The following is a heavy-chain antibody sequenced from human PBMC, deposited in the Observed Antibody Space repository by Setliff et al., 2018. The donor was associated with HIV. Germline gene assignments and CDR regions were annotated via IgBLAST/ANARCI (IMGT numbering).Heavy chain of an antibody. CDR2: INPNTGAT. CDR3: ARGPVGGTVDY. Sequence: ASVKVSCKASGYTFTDYYMHWVRQAPGRGLEWMGWINPNTGATNYAQTFQGRVTVTRDTSIRTAYMDLSSLRSDDTALYYCARGPVGGTVDYWGQGTQVTVSS. V-gene: IGHV1-2*02. D-gene: IGHD1-26*01. CDR1: GYTFTDYY. J-gene: IGHJ4*02.